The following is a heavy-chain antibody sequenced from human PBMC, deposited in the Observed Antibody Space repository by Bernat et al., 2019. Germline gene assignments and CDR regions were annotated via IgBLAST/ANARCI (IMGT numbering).Heavy chain of an antibody. V-gene: IGHV3-23*01. Sequence: EVQLLESGGGLVQAGGSLRLSCAASGFTFSTYGMTWVRLAPGKGLEWVSSISGSGASTFYVDSGKGRFTISRDNYKNTVSLQMNSLRADDTAVYYCARHGAGSNHYHYGMDVWGQGTTVTVSS. CDR2: ISGSGAST. CDR3: ARHGAGSNHYHYGMDV. D-gene: IGHD1-14*01. J-gene: IGHJ6*02. CDR1: GFTFSTYG.